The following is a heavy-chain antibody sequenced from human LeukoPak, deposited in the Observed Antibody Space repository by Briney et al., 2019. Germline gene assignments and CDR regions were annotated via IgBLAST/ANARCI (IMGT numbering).Heavy chain of an antibody. CDR2: IYYSGST. J-gene: IGHJ5*02. CDR1: GGSISSSSYY. Sequence: PSETLSLTCTVSGGSISSSSYYWGWIRQRPGKGLEWIGSIYYSGSTYYNPSLKSRVTISVDTSKNQFSLKLSSVTAADTAVYYCARAYSSGWYGPQNWFDPWGQGTLVTVSS. CDR3: ARAYSSGWYGPQNWFDP. D-gene: IGHD6-19*01. V-gene: IGHV4-39*01.